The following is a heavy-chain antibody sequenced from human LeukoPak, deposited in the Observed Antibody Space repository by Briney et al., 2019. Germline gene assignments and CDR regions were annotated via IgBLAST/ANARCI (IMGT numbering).Heavy chain of an antibody. CDR1: GFTFSSYA. CDR2: ISSNGGST. V-gene: IGHV3-64*01. D-gene: IGHD4-11*01. J-gene: IGHJ6*02. CDR3: ARADYNYYYYGMDV. Sequence: GGSLRLSCAASGFTFSSYAMHWVRQASGKGLEYVSAISSNGGSTYYANSVKGRFTISRDNSKNTLYLQMGSLRAEDMAVYYCARADYNYYYYGMDVWGQGTTVTVSS.